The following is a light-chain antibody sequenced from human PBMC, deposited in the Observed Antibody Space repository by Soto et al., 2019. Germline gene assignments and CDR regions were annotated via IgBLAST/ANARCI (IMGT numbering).Light chain of an antibody. CDR1: QSISSW. J-gene: IGKJ1*01. CDR3: QQYNSAPRT. Sequence: IQMTQSPSALSASAGDRVTITCRASQSISSWLAWYQQKPGKAPKLLIYDASSLESGVPSRFSGSGSGTEFTLTISSLQPDDFATYYCQQYNSAPRTFGQGTKVDIK. CDR2: DAS. V-gene: IGKV1-5*01.